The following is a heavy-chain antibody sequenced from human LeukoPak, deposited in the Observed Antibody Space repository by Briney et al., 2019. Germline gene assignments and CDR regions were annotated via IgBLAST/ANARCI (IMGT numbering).Heavy chain of an antibody. CDR2: LYDSGVT. J-gene: IGHJ4*02. CDR1: GGSIRSSYYY. Sequence: PSETLSLTCTVSGGSIRSSYYYWSWLRQPPGKRLEWIGYLYDSGVTIYNPSLKSRVTISVDTSKNQFSLRLTSVTAADTAVYYCARDRELGYWGQGALVTVSS. V-gene: IGHV4-61*01. D-gene: IGHD3-10*01. CDR3: ARDRELGY.